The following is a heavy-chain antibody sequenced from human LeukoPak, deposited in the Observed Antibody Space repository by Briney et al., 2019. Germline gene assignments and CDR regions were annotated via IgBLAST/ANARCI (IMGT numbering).Heavy chain of an antibody. J-gene: IGHJ4*02. CDR2: IKQDGSEK. CDR1: GFTFSSYW. Sequence: GGSLRLSCAASGFTFSSYWMSWVRQAPGKGLEWVANIKQDGSEKYYVDSVKGRFTISRDNAKNSLYLQMNNLRAEDTAVYYCARLREIPVFGVVTKSTSYFDYWGQGTLVTVSS. CDR3: ARLREIPVFGVVTKSTSYFDY. D-gene: IGHD3-3*01. V-gene: IGHV3-7*01.